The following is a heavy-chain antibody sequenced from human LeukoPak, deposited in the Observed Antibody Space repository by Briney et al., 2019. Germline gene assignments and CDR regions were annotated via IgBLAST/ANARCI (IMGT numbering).Heavy chain of an antibody. CDR3: AKSSGSYYNVDFDY. V-gene: IGHV4-59*01. CDR1: GDSFSGYY. J-gene: IGHJ4*02. Sequence: PSETLSLTCAVYGDSFSGYYWSWIRQPPGKGLEWIGYIYYSGSTNYNPSLKSRVTISIDTSKNQFSLKLSYVTAADTAVYYCAKSSGSYYNVDFDYWGQGTLVTVSS. D-gene: IGHD3-10*01. CDR2: IYYSGST.